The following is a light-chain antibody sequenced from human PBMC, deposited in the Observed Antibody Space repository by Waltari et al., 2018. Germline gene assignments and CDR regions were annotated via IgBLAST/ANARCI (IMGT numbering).Light chain of an antibody. V-gene: IGLV2-14*03. Sequence: QSALTQPASVSGSPGQSITISCSGTSSDVGGYNYVSWYQQHPGNAPKLIIFDVTRWPSGVSNRSSGSKSGNPASLSIFGLQAEDEADYYCASYTSTRTVVFGGGTRVTVL. J-gene: IGLJ2*01. CDR2: DVT. CDR3: ASYTSTRTVV. CDR1: SSDVGGYNY.